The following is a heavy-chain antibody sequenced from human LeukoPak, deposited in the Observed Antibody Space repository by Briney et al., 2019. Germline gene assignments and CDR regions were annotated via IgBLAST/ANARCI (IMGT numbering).Heavy chain of an antibody. CDR3: AREAYYGSGSFGH. J-gene: IGHJ4*02. CDR1: GFPFIEYS. Sequence: GSLRLSCTASGFPFIEYSMNWVRQVPGKGLEWIAYIGIDSGNTKYADSVRGRFTISADKTKNSLFLQMNSLRAEDTAVYYCAREAYYGSGSFGHWGQGTLVTVSS. CDR2: IGIDSGNT. D-gene: IGHD3-10*01. V-gene: IGHV3-48*01.